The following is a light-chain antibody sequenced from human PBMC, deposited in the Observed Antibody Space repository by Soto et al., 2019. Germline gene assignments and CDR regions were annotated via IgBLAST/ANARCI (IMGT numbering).Light chain of an antibody. CDR1: SSDVGTYNY. J-gene: IGLJ2*01. Sequence: QSALTQPASVSGSPGQSITISCTGTSSDVGTYNYVSWYQQHPGKAPKLMIYKVSNRPSGVSNRFSGSKSGNTASLTISGLQAEDEADYYCSSYTSSSTLVVFGGGTKLTVL. CDR3: SSYTSSSTLVV. V-gene: IGLV2-14*01. CDR2: KVS.